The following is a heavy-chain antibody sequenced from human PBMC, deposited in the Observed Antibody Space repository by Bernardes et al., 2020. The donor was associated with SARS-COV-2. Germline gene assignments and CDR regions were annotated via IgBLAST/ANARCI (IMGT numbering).Heavy chain of an antibody. CDR2: INHSGST. J-gene: IGHJ6*02. V-gene: IGHV4-34*01. Sequence: ATLSPTCAVYSWSLSGYYWSWIRPPPGNGLEWIGEINHSGSTNYNPSLKSRVTISVDTSKNQFSLKLSSVTAADTAVYYCARGLRYFDWYHTGYGMDVWGQGTTVTVSS. D-gene: IGHD3-9*01. CDR1: SWSLSGYY. CDR3: ARGLRYFDWYHTGYGMDV.